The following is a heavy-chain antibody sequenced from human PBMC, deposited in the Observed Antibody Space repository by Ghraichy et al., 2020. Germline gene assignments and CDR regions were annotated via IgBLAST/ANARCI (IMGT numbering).Heavy chain of an antibody. CDR3: TTEHHYYGSGSYRPSDY. Sequence: GGSLRLSCATSGFTFSSYAMSWVRQAPGKGLEWVGRIKSKTDGGTTDYAAPVKGRFTISRDDSKNTLYLQMNSLKTEDTSVYYCTTEHHYYGSGSYRPSDYWGQGTLVTVSS. CDR2: IKSKTDGGTT. V-gene: IGHV3-15*01. J-gene: IGHJ4*02. CDR1: GFTFSSYA. D-gene: IGHD3-10*01.